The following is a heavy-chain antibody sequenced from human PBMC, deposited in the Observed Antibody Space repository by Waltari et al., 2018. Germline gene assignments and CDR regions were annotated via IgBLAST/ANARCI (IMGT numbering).Heavy chain of an antibody. CDR3: ARSWGRYSSSYRIDY. D-gene: IGHD6-6*01. CDR2: INAGHGNT. CDR1: GYTFTSYA. V-gene: IGHV1-3*01. J-gene: IGHJ4*02. Sequence: VQLVQSGAAVKKPGASVKVSCKASGYTFTSYAMHWVRQAPGQRLGWMGWINAGHGNTGYSQKFQGRVTMTRNTSISTAKMELRSLRSGDTAVYYCARSWGRYSSSYRIDYWGQGTLVTVSS.